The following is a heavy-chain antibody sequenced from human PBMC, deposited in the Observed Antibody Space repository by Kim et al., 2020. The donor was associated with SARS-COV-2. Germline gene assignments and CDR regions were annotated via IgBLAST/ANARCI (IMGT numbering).Heavy chain of an antibody. Sequence: TDYAAPVKGRFTISRDDSKNTLYLQMNSLKTEDTAVYYCTTGPWGEEGNYWGQGTLVTVSS. J-gene: IGHJ4*02. D-gene: IGHD3-16*01. CDR2: T. V-gene: IGHV3-15*01. CDR3: TTGPWGEEGNY.